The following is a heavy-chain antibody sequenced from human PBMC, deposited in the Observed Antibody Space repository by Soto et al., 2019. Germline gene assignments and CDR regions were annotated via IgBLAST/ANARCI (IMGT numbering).Heavy chain of an antibody. CDR1: GFTFSSYG. CDR2: VSYDGNNE. J-gene: IGHJ4*02. Sequence: QVQLVESGGGVVQPGRSLRLSCAASGFTFSSYGMHWVRQAPGKGLEWVAVVSYDGNNEYYADSVKGRFTISRDNSKNTLYLQMNSLRAEDTAVYYCAKDYLSWELDFDSWGQGTLVTVSS. CDR3: AKDYLSWELDFDS. V-gene: IGHV3-30*18. D-gene: IGHD1-26*01.